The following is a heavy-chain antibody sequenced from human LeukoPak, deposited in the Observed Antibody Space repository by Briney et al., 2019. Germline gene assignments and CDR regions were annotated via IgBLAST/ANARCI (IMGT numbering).Heavy chain of an antibody. J-gene: IGHJ1*01. Sequence: PSETLSLTCTVSGGSISSYYWSWIRQPPGKGLEWIGYIYYSGSTNYNPSLKSRVTISVDTSKNQFSLKLSSVTAADTAVYYCARGSGWLTHHWGQGTLVTVSS. D-gene: IGHD6-19*01. CDR1: GGSISSYY. CDR2: IYYSGST. CDR3: ARGSGWLTHH. V-gene: IGHV4-59*01.